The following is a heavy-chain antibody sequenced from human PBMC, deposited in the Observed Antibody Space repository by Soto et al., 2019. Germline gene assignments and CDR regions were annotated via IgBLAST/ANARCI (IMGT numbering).Heavy chain of an antibody. CDR1: GGSISGGGDY. Sequence: TSETLSLTCSVSGGSISGGGDYWSWLRQHPGKGLEWIGYIYYSGSTYYNPSLKSRVTISVDTSKNQFSLKLSSGTAADTAVYYFARERNDFWTGPYNYMDVWGKGTTVTVS. J-gene: IGHJ6*03. CDR3: ARERNDFWTGPYNYMDV. D-gene: IGHD3-3*01. V-gene: IGHV4-31*03. CDR2: IYYSGST.